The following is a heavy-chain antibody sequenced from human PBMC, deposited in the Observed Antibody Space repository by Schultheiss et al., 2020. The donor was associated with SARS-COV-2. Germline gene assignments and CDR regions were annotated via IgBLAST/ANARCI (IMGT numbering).Heavy chain of an antibody. CDR2: IWYDGSNK. CDR1: GFTFSSYG. V-gene: IGHV3-33*08. Sequence: GESLKISCAASGFTFSSYGMHWVRQAPGKGLEWVAVIWYDGSNKYYADSVKGRFTISRDNAKNSLYLQMNSLRDEDTAVYYCARAGLLNVYYGMDVWGQGTTVTVSS. D-gene: IGHD2/OR15-2a*01. J-gene: IGHJ6*02. CDR3: ARAGLLNVYYGMDV.